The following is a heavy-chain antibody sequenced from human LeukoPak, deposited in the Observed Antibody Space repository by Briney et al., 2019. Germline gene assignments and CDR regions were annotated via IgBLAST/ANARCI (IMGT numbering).Heavy chain of an antibody. CDR2: ISWNSGSI. D-gene: IGHD2-15*01. CDR1: EFTFDDYA. CDR3: AKGSGSSCYSPCDY. Sequence: PGGSLRLSCAASEFTFDDYAMHWVRQAPGKGLEWVSGISWNSGSIDYADSVKGRFTISRDNSKDTLYLQMDSLRAEDTAVYYCAKGSGSSCYSPCDYWGQGILVTVSS. V-gene: IGHV3-9*01. J-gene: IGHJ4*02.